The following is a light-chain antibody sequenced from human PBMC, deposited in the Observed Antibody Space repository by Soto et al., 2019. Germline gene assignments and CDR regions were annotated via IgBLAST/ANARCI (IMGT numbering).Light chain of an antibody. Sequence: EVVLTQSPGTLSLSPGERATLSCRASQSVSNNYFAWYPQKPGQAPRLLIFGSSDRATGTPDRFSGSGSGTDFTLTISRLEPEDFAVYYCQQYGSSPPYTFGQGTKLEIK. J-gene: IGKJ2*01. CDR1: QSVSNNY. CDR2: GSS. CDR3: QQYGSSPPYT. V-gene: IGKV3-20*01.